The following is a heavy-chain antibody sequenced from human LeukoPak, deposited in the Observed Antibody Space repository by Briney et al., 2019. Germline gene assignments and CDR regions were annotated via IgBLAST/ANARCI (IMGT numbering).Heavy chain of an antibody. J-gene: IGHJ4*02. Sequence: GGSLRLSCAASGFTFSGYWMHCVRQAPGKGLVWVSRINSDGSSTSYADSVKGRFTMSRDNAKNTLYLQMNSLRAEDTAVYYCAKSGRGALEQYFDYWGQGTLVTVSS. V-gene: IGHV3-74*01. CDR2: INSDGSST. D-gene: IGHD1-1*01. CDR1: GFTFSGYW. CDR3: AKSGRGALEQYFDY.